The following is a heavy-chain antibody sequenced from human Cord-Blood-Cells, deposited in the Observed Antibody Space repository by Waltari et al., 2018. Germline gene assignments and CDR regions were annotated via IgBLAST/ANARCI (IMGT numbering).Heavy chain of an antibody. CDR3: ARENSPYWYFDL. V-gene: IGHV1-2*02. CDR1: GYTFTGYY. CDR2: INPNRGGT. J-gene: IGHJ2*01. Sequence: QVQLVQSGAEVKKPGASVKVSCKASGYTFTGYYMHWVRQAPGQGLEGMGWINPNRGGTNYAQKFQGGVTMTRDTSISTAYMGLSRLRSDDTAVYYCARENSPYWYFDLWGRGTLVTVSS. D-gene: IGHD1-7*01.